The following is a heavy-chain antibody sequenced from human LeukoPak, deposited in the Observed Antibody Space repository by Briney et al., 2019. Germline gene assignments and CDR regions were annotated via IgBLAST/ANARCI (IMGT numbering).Heavy chain of an antibody. CDR3: ARERPASITGRGPTGY. J-gene: IGHJ4*02. CDR1: GFTFSSYS. D-gene: IGHD1-20*01. V-gene: IGHV3-48*04. Sequence: GGSLRLSCAASGFTFSSYSMNWVRQAPGKGLEWVSYISSSSSTIYYADSVKGRFTISRDNAKNSLYLQMNSLRAEDTAVYYCARERPASITGRGPTGYWGQGTLVTVSS. CDR2: ISSSSSTI.